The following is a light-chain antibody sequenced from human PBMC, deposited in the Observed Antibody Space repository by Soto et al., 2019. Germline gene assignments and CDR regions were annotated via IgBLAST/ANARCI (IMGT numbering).Light chain of an antibody. Sequence: DIQMTQSPSTLSASIGDRVTISCRASQSISIWVVWYQQKPGKAPKVLIWDASSLQRGVPSRFSGSGSGTEFTLTISSLQPDDFATYYCQQYNDYSTWTFGQGTKVDIK. CDR2: DAS. J-gene: IGKJ1*01. CDR3: QQYNDYSTWT. V-gene: IGKV1-5*01. CDR1: QSISIW.